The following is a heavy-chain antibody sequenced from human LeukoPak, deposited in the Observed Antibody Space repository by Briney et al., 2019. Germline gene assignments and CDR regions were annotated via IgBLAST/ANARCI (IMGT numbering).Heavy chain of an antibody. CDR2: ISGSGGST. CDR3: AKDPYYDILTGYYRIPDAFDI. V-gene: IGHV3-23*01. Sequence: PGGSLRLSCAASGFTFSSYAMSWVRQAPGKGLEWVSAISGSGGSTYYADSVKGRFTISRDNSKNTLYLQMNSLRAEDTAVYYCAKDPYYDILTGYYRIPDAFDIWGQGTMVTVSS. CDR1: GFTFSSYA. D-gene: IGHD3-9*01. J-gene: IGHJ3*02.